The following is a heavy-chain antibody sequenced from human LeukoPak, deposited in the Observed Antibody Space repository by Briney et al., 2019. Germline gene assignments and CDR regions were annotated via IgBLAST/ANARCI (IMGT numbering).Heavy chain of an antibody. CDR3: ARHERRAVEFFDY. V-gene: IGHV4-59*08. J-gene: IGHJ4*02. D-gene: IGHD6-19*01. Sequence: SETLSLTRTVSGGSISSYYWSWIRQPPGKGLECIGYIYNSGSTNYNPSLKSRVSISVDTSKNQFSLKLSSVTAADTAAYYCARHERRAVEFFDYWGQGTLVTVSS. CDR2: IYNSGST. CDR1: GGSISSYY.